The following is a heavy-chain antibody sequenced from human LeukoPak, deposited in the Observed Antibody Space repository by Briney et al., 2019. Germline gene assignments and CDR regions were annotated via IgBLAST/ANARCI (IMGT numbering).Heavy chain of an antibody. J-gene: IGHJ4*02. CDR1: GFTVSSNF. V-gene: IGHV3-66*02. Sequence: GGSLRLSCAASGFTVSSNFMAWVRQAPGKGLEWVSIIYGGGSTFYADSVKGRSTISRDNTWTTVFLQMTSLTPEDSGVYYCAKDPNQLLTLDHWGQGTLVTVSS. CDR3: AKDPNQLLTLDH. CDR2: IYGGGST. D-gene: IGHD1-1*01.